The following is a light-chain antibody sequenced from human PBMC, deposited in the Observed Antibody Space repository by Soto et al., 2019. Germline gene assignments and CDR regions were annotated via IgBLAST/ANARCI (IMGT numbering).Light chain of an antibody. J-gene: IGLJ2*01. CDR2: DVN. V-gene: IGLV2-11*01. CDR1: NNDVGFYNY. Sequence: QSVLTQPRSVSGSPGQSVTISCTGTNNDVGFYNYVSWYQQQLGKAPKLLIYDVNKRPSGVPPRFSGSKSANTASLTISGLQAADEADYYCQSYDSSLSRVFGGGTKLTVL. CDR3: QSYDSSLSRV.